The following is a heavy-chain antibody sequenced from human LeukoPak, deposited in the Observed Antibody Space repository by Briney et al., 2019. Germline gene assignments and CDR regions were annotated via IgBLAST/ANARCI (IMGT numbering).Heavy chain of an antibody. V-gene: IGHV3-7*01. Sequence: PGGSLRLSCAASGFTFNTYWMIWVRQAPGKGLEWVANIDQGGSTKYYVDSLKGRFTISRDIAKNSLYLQMNSLRAEDTAVYYCVRDKGGRSGAIYYDAFDVWGQGTMVTVSS. CDR3: VRDKGGRSGAIYYDAFDV. J-gene: IGHJ3*01. CDR2: IDQGGSTK. CDR1: GFTFNTYW. D-gene: IGHD1-26*01.